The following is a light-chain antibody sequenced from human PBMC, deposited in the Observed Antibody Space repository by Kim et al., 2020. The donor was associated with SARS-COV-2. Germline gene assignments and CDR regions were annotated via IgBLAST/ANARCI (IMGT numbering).Light chain of an antibody. CDR3: QQYKSYSLT. J-gene: IGKJ1*01. CDR2: KAS. CDR1: QDITDW. Sequence: SSVGDSVSSLCQASQDITDWLAWYQQKPGRAPNLLIYKASTVESGVPSRFSGSGYGTGFTLSISSLEPDDCAVYYCQQYKSYSLTFGRGTKVDIK. V-gene: IGKV1-5*03.